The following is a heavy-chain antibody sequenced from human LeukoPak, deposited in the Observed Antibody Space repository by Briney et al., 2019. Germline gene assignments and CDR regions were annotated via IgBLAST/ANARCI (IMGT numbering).Heavy chain of an antibody. CDR3: AKYLIQNYDFWSGYLDY. CDR1: GFTFSSYS. CDR2: SSGSGGST. Sequence: PGGSLRLSCAASGFTFSSYSMNWVRQAPGKGLESVSSSSGSGGSTSYADSVKGRFTISRDNSKNTMYLQMNSPRAEDTAIYYCAKYLIQNYDFWSGYLDYWGQGTLVTVSS. J-gene: IGHJ4*02. D-gene: IGHD3-3*01. V-gene: IGHV3-23*01.